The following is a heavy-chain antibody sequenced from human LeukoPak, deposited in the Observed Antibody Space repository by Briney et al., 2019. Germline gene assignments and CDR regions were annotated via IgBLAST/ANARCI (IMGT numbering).Heavy chain of an antibody. CDR2: IYPADSNT. D-gene: IGHD6-6*01. CDR1: GYSFTSYW. CDR3: ARLRYSSSSADY. Sequence: GESLQISCQGSGYSFTSYWIGWVRQMPGKGLEWMGIIYPADSNTRYSPSFQGPVTISADKSISTAYLQWSSLKASDTAMYYCARLRYSSSSADYWGQGTLVTVSS. J-gene: IGHJ4*02. V-gene: IGHV5-51*01.